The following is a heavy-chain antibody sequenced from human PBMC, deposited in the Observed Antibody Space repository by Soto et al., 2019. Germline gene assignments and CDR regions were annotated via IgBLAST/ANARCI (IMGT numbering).Heavy chain of an antibody. CDR2: ISAGGDST. D-gene: IGHD6-19*01. V-gene: IGHV3-23*01. CDR3: AKDWGSGWFRSSFDS. CDR1: GFTFNTYG. J-gene: IGHJ4*02. Sequence: EVQLLESGGGLVQPGGSLRLSCAASGFTFNTYGMSWVSQAPGQGLEWVSVISAGGDSTYYADSVKGRFTISRDNSKNTLYLQMNSLRAEDTAVYYCAKDWGSGWFRSSFDSWGQGTLVTVSS.